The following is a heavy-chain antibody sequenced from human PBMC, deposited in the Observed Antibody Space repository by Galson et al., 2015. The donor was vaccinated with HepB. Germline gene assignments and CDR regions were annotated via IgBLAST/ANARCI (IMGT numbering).Heavy chain of an antibody. CDR3: TTADYYGSGSYVH. Sequence: SLRLSCAASGFTFSNAWMSWVRQAPGKGLEWVGRIKSKTDGGTTDYAAPVKGRFTISRDDSKNTLYLQMNSLKTEDTAVYYCTTADYYGSGSYVHWGQGTLVTVSS. CDR2: IKSKTDGGTT. V-gene: IGHV3-15*07. CDR1: GFTFSNAW. J-gene: IGHJ4*02. D-gene: IGHD3-10*01.